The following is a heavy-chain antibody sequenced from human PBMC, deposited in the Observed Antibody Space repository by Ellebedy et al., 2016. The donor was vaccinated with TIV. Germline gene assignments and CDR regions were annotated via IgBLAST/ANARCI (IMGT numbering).Heavy chain of an antibody. CDR3: ARTFSPHCSSGVCYMAYYFDY. CDR2: IYYSGST. J-gene: IGHJ4*02. CDR1: GGSIRSSSYY. Sequence: MPGGSLRLSCTVSGGSIRSSSYYWGWIRQPPGKGLEWIGSIYYSGSTYYNPSLKSRVTISVDTSKNQFSLKLSSVTAADTAVYYCARTFSPHCSSGVCYMAYYFDYWGQGTLVTVSS. V-gene: IGHV4-39*01. D-gene: IGHD2-8*01.